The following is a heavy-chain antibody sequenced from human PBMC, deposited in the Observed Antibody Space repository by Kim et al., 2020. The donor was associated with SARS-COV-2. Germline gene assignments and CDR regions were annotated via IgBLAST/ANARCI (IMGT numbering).Heavy chain of an antibody. Sequence: SVKVSCKASGGTFSSYAISWVRQAPGQGLEWMGGIIPIFGTANYAQKFQGRVTITADESTSTAYMELSSLRSEDTAVYYCARDGSAGDIYGYYYYYGMDVWGQGTTVTVSS. CDR2: IIPIFGTA. V-gene: IGHV1-69*13. J-gene: IGHJ6*02. CDR1: GGTFSSYA. CDR3: ARDGSAGDIYGYYYYYGMDV. D-gene: IGHD2-15*01.